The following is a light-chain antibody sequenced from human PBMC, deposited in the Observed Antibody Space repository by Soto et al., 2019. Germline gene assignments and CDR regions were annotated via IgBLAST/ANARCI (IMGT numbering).Light chain of an antibody. CDR2: ASS. Sequence: DIQMTQSPSSLSLSLGDRVTITCRASQSISSFLSWYQQKPGRAPKLLIYASSNLQSGVPSRFSGSGSGTDFTLTISSLQPEDFATYYCQQSYSTPYTFGQGTKLEI. J-gene: IGKJ2*01. CDR1: QSISSF. CDR3: QQSYSTPYT. V-gene: IGKV1-39*01.